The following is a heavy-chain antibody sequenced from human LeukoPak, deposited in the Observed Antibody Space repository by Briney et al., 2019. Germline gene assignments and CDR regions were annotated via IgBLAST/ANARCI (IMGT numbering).Heavy chain of an antibody. CDR2: ISSSSSTI. J-gene: IGHJ4*02. V-gene: IGHV3-48*01. CDR3: ARDRAYSYGLFDY. D-gene: IGHD5-18*01. CDR1: GFTFSSYS. Sequence: GGSLRLSCAASGFTFSSYSMNWVRQAPGKGLEWVSYISSSSSTIYYAVSVKGRFTISRDNAKNSLYLQMNSLRAEDTAVYYCARDRAYSYGLFDYWGQGTLVTVSS.